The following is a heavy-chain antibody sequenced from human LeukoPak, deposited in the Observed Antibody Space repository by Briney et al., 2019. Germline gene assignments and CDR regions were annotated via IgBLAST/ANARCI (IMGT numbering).Heavy chain of an antibody. CDR1: GFAFSGLA. CDR3: ARGRGGDYVPSRFDY. J-gene: IGHJ4*02. CDR2: ISGSGGKT. D-gene: IGHD4-17*01. V-gene: IGHV3-23*01. Sequence: PGGSLRLSCSASGFAFSGLAMGWVGQAPGKGLEGVASISGSGGKTYYADSVEGRFTISRDNSKNTLYLQMNSQRAEDTALYYCARGRGGDYVPSRFDYWGQGTLVTVSS.